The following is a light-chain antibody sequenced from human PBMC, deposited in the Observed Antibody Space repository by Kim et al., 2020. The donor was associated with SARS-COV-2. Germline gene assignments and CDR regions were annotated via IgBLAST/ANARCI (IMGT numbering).Light chain of an antibody. Sequence: AVTLAFGSTTVTVTVGHYPYWFQQKPGQAPRTLIYDTNNKHSWTPARFSGSLLGGKAALTLSGAQPEDEAKYYCLLSYGTGRVIFGGGTQLTVL. CDR3: LLSYGTGRVI. CDR2: DTN. CDR1: TVTVTVGHY. V-gene: IGLV7-46*01. J-gene: IGLJ2*01.